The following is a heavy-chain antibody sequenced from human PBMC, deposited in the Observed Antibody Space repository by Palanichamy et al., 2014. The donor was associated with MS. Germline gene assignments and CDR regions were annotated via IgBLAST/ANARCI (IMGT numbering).Heavy chain of an antibody. CDR1: GFNFGDYA. J-gene: IGHJ4*02. Sequence: EVQLVESGGGLVQPGRSLRLSCTASGFNFGDYAMNWVRQAPGKGLEWVGFIRRRTSGGTTEYAASVKGRFTISRDDSKSIAYLQMNSLKTEDSALYYCTRDMVSSYYPYYFDCWGQGTLVTVSS. CDR2: IRRRTSGGTT. D-gene: IGHD3-22*01. CDR3: TRDMVSSYYPYYFDC. V-gene: IGHV3-49*04.